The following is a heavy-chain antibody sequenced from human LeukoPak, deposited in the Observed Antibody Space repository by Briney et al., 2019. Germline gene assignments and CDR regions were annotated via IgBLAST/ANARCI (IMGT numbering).Heavy chain of an antibody. CDR1: GGSIGSYY. J-gene: IGHJ4*02. D-gene: IGHD3-16*01. V-gene: IGHV4-59*08. CDR2: IYYSGST. CDR3: ARGGGLGAYYFDY. Sequence: SETLSLTCTVSGGSIGSYYWSWIRQPPGKGLEWIGYIYYSGSTYYNPSLKSRVTISVDTSKNQFSLKLSSVTAADTAVYYCARGGGLGAYYFDYWGQGTLVTVSS.